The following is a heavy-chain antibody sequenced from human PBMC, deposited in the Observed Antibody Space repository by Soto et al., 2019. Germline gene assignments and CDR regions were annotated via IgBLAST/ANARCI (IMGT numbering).Heavy chain of an antibody. V-gene: IGHV4-30-4*01. CDR3: ARDRITGTYYYYYGMDV. CDR2: IYYSGST. CDR1: GGSISSGDYY. D-gene: IGHD1-20*01. Sequence: SETLSLTCTVSGGSISSGDYYWSWIRQPPGKGLEWIGYIYYSGSTYYNPSLKSRVTISVDTSKNQFSLKLSSVTAADTAVYYCARDRITGTYYYYYGMDVWGQGTTVTVS. J-gene: IGHJ6*02.